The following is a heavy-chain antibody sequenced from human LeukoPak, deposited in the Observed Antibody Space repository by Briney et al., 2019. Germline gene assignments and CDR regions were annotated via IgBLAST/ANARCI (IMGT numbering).Heavy chain of an antibody. D-gene: IGHD6-19*01. CDR3: ARPSRKNSSGWGFDY. J-gene: IGHJ4*02. V-gene: IGHV4-38-2*02. Sequence: SETLSLTCTVSGYSISSGYYWGWIRQPPGRGLEWIGSIYHSGSTYYNPSLKSRVTISVDTSKNQFSLKLSSVTAADTVVYYCARPSRKNSSGWGFDYWGQGTLVTVSS. CDR1: GYSISSGYY. CDR2: IYHSGST.